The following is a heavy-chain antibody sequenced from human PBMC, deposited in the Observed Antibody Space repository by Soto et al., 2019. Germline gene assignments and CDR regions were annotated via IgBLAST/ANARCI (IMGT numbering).Heavy chain of an antibody. CDR1: GGSISSSNW. CDR2: IYHSGST. V-gene: IGHV4-4*02. D-gene: IGHD3-9*01. CDR3: ARDRGDILTGYSYYYYGMDV. Sequence: QVQLQESGPGLVKPSGTLSLTCAVSGGSISSSNWWSWVRQPPGKGLEWIGEIYHSGSTNYNPSLKSRVTISVDKSKNQFSLKLSSVTAADTAVYYCARDRGDILTGYSYYYYGMDVWGQGTTVTVSS. J-gene: IGHJ6*02.